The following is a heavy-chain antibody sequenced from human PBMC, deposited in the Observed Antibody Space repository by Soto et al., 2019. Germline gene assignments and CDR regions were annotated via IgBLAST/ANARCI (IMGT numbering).Heavy chain of an antibody. CDR2: IYYSGST. V-gene: IGHV4-31*03. D-gene: IGHD3-10*01. J-gene: IGHJ6*02. CDR1: GGSISSGGYY. CDR3: ARVVTVYYGSGRGVYGMDV. Sequence: SETLSLTCTVSGGSISSGGYYWSWIRQHPGKGLEWIGYIYYSGSTYYNPSLKSRVTISVDTSKNQFSLKLSPVTAADTAVYYCARVVTVYYGSGRGVYGMDVWGQGTTVTVSS.